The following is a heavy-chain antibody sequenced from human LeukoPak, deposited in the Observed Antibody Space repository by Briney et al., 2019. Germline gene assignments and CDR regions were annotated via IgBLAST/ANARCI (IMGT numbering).Heavy chain of an antibody. CDR2: MNPKNGGT. CDR3: TRALAF. V-gene: IGHV1-2*02. Sequence: ASVKVSCKASGYTITANYIHWLRQAPGQGLEWMGWMNPKNGGTNYAPKFQGRVTMTGDTSINTAYLNVSGLTSDDSALYYCTRALAFWGQGTLVTVSS. J-gene: IGHJ4*02. CDR1: GYTITANY.